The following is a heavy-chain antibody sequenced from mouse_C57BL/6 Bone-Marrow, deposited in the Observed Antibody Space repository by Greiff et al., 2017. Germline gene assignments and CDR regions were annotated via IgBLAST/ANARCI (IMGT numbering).Heavy chain of an antibody. CDR1: GYTFTNYW. CDR2: IYPGGGYT. Sequence: QVQLQQSGAELVRPGTSVKMSCKASGYTFTNYWIGWAKQRPGHGLEWIGDIYPGGGYTNYNEKFKGKATLNADKSSSTAYMQCSSLTSEDSAIYYCARRGGYRHFDYWGQGTTLTVSS. CDR3: ARRGGYRHFDY. V-gene: IGHV1-63*01. D-gene: IGHD2-2*01. J-gene: IGHJ2*01.